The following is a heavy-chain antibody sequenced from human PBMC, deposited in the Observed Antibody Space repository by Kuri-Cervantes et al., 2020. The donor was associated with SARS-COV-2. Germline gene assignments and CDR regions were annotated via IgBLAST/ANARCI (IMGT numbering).Heavy chain of an antibody. CDR3: AAARYPDAFDI. J-gene: IGHJ3*02. V-gene: IGHV3-30-3*01. D-gene: IGHD5-18*01. CDR1: GFTFSSYA. Sequence: GGSLRLSCAASGFTFSSYAMHWVRQAPGKGLEWVAVISYDGSNKYYADSVKGRFTISRDNSKNTLYLQMNSLRAEDTAVYYCAAARYPDAFDIWGQGTMVTVSS. CDR2: ISYDGSNK.